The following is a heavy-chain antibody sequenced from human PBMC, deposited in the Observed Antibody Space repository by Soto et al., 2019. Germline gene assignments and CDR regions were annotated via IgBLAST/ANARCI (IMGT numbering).Heavy chain of an antibody. Sequence: PGGSLRLSCAASGFTFSSYGMHWVRQAPGKGLEWVSRIDTDGGGTSYAGSVKGRFTISTDNAKNTVYLQMNGLRAEDTAVYYCEMVFELWGQGARVTVAS. J-gene: IGHJ5*02. V-gene: IGHV3-74*01. CDR3: EMVFEL. CDR1: GFTFSSYG. CDR2: IDTDGGGT.